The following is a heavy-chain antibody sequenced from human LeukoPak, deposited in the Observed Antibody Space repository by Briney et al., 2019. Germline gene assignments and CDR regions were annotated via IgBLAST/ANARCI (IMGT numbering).Heavy chain of an antibody. CDR3: ARDPGDYYFDY. J-gene: IGHJ4*02. CDR2: TYYSGST. D-gene: IGHD2-21*02. Sequence: SETLSLTCTVSGGSISSYYWSWIRQPPGKGLEWIGYTYYSGSTNYNPSLKSRVTILVDMSKNQFSLKLSSVTAADTAVYYCARDPGDYYFDYWGQGTLVTVSS. CDR1: GGSISSYY. V-gene: IGHV4-59*01.